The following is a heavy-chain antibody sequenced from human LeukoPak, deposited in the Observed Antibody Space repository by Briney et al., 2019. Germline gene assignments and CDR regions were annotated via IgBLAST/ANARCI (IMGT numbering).Heavy chain of an antibody. J-gene: IGHJ6*03. Sequence: SVKVSCKASGGTFSSYAISWVRQAPGQGLEWMGGIIPIFGTANYAQKFQGRVTITADKSTSTAYMELSSLRSEDTAVYYCARGSGSYSYYYYMDVWGKGTTVTVSS. V-gene: IGHV1-69*06. D-gene: IGHD1-26*01. CDR3: ARGSGSYSYYYYMDV. CDR1: GGTFSSYA. CDR2: IIPIFGTA.